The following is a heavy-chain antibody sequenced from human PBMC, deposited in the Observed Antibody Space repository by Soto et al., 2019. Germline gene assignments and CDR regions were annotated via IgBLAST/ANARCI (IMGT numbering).Heavy chain of an antibody. J-gene: IGHJ6*03. Sequence: QVQLVQSGAELKKPGSSVKVSCEASGGSFTSYSFTWVRQAPGQGLEWMGRIIPIQGKANYALKFQDRVTITADRSTRTVYMELTSLRPEDTAVYFCAKSLLFVYHGYMDVWGKGTTVTGSS. CDR3: AKSLLFVYHGYMDV. D-gene: IGHD2-2*01. CDR2: IIPIQGKA. CDR1: GGSFTSYS. V-gene: IGHV1-69*02.